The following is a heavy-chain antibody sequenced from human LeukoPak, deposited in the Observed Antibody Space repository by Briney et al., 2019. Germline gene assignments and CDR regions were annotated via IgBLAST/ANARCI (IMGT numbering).Heavy chain of an antibody. J-gene: IGHJ3*02. V-gene: IGHV1-69*05. Sequence: SVKVSCKASGGTFSSYAISWVRQAPGQGLEWMGRIIPIFGTANYAQKFQGRVTITTDESTSTAYVEPSSLRSEDRAVYYCARGRYDFWSGPREGAFDIWGQGTMVTVSS. CDR3: ARGRYDFWSGPREGAFDI. CDR2: IIPIFGTA. CDR1: GGTFSSYA. D-gene: IGHD3-3*01.